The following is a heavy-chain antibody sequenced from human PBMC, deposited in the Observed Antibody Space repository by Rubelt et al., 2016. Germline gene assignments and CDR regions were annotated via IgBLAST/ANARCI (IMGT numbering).Heavy chain of an antibody. D-gene: IGHD1/OR15-1a*01. V-gene: IGHV3-48*01. J-gene: IGHJ6*02. CDR3: AREDPYQAPTKEDGMDV. CDR1: GFSFRSYS. Sequence: EVRLVESGGGLVQPGGSLRLSCAASGFSFRSYSMNWVRQAPGKGLEWIAYISSTSGTLSYAASVQGRFTVARDNAINSMYLQMRSLRAEETAIYYCAREDPYQAPTKEDGMDVWGPRTTVTVSS. CDR2: ISSTSGTL.